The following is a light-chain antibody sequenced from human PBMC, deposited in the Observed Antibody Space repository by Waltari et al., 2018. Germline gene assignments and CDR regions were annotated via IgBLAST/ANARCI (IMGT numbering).Light chain of an antibody. CDR3: SSRNGRANEVV. J-gene: IGLJ3*02. Sequence: SSELTQDPAVSVALGQTVRFTCQGDSLRTSYASWYHLKPGQAPVVVIYGKDKRPSGIPDRISGYSSGTTSSLTITGAQAEDEADDYCSSRNGRANEVVFAGGTKVTVL. CDR2: GKD. CDR1: SLRTSY. V-gene: IGLV3-19*01.